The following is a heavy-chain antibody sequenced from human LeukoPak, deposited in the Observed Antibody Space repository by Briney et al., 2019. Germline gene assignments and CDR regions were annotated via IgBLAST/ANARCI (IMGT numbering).Heavy chain of an antibody. Sequence: GGSLRLSCAASGSTFSVAAMTWVRQAPGKGLEWVSLVGASGESTYYADSVKGRFTISRDNSKNTLSLQMNSLRVEDTAMYFCAKDIQLSTWGLGTMVTVSS. CDR2: VGASGEST. CDR3: AKDIQLST. J-gene: IGHJ3*01. D-gene: IGHD5-24*01. V-gene: IGHV3-23*01. CDR1: GSTFSVAA.